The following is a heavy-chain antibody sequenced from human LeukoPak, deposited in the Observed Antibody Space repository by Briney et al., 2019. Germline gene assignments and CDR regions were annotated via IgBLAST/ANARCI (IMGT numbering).Heavy chain of an antibody. CDR2: FDPEDGET. Sequence: ASVKVSCKVSGYTLTELSMHWVRQAPGKGLESMGGFDPEDGETIYAQKFQGRVTMTEDTSTDTAYMELSSLRSEDTAVYYCATAQTTVTTTNYFDYWGQGTLVTVSS. J-gene: IGHJ4*02. D-gene: IGHD4-17*01. CDR1: GYTLTELS. CDR3: ATAQTTVTTTNYFDY. V-gene: IGHV1-24*01.